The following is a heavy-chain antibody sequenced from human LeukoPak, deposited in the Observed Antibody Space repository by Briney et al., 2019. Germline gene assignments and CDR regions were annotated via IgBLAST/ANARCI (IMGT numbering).Heavy chain of an antibody. Sequence: GGSLRLSCAASGFTVSSNYMSWVRQAPGKGLEWVSVIYSGGSTYYADSVKGRFTISRDNSKNTLYPQMSSLRAEDTAVYYCAREEGGARDYWGQGTLVTVSS. V-gene: IGHV3-53*01. D-gene: IGHD1-26*01. CDR2: IYSGGST. CDR3: AREEGGARDY. J-gene: IGHJ4*02. CDR1: GFTVSSNY.